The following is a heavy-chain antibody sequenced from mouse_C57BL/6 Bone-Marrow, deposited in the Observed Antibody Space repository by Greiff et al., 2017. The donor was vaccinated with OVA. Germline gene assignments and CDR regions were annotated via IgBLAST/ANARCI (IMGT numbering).Heavy chain of an antibody. V-gene: IGHV1-64*01. CDR1: GYTFTSYW. CDR2: IHPNSGST. J-gene: IGHJ4*01. Sequence: QVQLKQPGAELVKPGASVKLSCKASGYTFTSYWMHWVKQRPGQGLEWIGIIHPNSGSTNYNEKFKSKATLTVDKSSSTAYMQLSSLTSEDSAVYYCARDGLSYAMDYWGQGTSVTVSS. CDR3: ARDGLSYAMDY.